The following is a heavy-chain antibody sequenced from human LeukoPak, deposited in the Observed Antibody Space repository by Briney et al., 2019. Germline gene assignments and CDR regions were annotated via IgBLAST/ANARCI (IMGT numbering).Heavy chain of an antibody. Sequence: GGSLRLSCAASGSTFSNYNMNWVRQAPGKGLEWVSSISYSSSYIYYADSVKGRFTISRDNAKNTLYLQMNSLRAEDTAVYYCAKEGDYYDRKNFDYWGQGTLVTVSS. CDR3: AKEGDYYDRKNFDY. CDR1: GSTFSNYN. CDR2: ISYSSSYI. J-gene: IGHJ4*02. D-gene: IGHD3-22*01. V-gene: IGHV3-21*01.